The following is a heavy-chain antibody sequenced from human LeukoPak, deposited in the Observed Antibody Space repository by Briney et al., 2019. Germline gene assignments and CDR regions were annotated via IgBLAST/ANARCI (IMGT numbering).Heavy chain of an antibody. CDR3: AKNRADSASITMIVVDAFDI. Sequence: GGSLRLSCAASGFIFSSYAMSWVRQAPGKGLEWVSAISGSGGSTYYADSVKGRFTISRDNSKNTLYLQMNSLRAEDTAVYYCAKNRADSASITMIVVDAFDIWGQGTMVTVSS. CDR2: ISGSGGST. CDR1: GFIFSSYA. D-gene: IGHD3-22*01. V-gene: IGHV3-23*01. J-gene: IGHJ3*02.